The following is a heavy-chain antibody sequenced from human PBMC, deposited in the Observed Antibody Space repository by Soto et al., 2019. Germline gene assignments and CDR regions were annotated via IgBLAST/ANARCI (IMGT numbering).Heavy chain of an antibody. CDR2: ISWNSGSI. Sequence: SLKISCAASGFTFDDYAMHWVRQAPGKGLEWVSGISWNSGSIGYADSVKGRFTISRDNAKNSLYLQMNSLRAEDTALYYCAKVSYSGYDWFDYWGQGTLVTVSS. V-gene: IGHV3-9*01. D-gene: IGHD5-12*01. J-gene: IGHJ4*02. CDR1: GFTFDDYA. CDR3: AKVSYSGYDWFDY.